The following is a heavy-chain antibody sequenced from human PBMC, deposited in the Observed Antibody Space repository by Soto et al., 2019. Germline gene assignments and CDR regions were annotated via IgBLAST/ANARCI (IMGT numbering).Heavy chain of an antibody. Sequence: GGSLRLSCAASGFTFSSYAMSWVRQAPGKGLEWVSAISGSGGSTYYADSLKGRFTISRDNSKNTLYLQMNSLRAEDTAVYYCAKDGGSGDPYWYFDLWGRGTLVTVSS. CDR1: GFTFSSYA. J-gene: IGHJ2*01. CDR3: AKDGGSGDPYWYFDL. CDR2: ISGSGGST. D-gene: IGHD3-16*01. V-gene: IGHV3-23*01.